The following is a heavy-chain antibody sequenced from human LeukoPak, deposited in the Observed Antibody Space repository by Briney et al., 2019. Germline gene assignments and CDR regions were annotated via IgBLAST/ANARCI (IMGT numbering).Heavy chain of an antibody. D-gene: IGHD2-8*01. Sequence: SETLSLTCTVSGGSISSYYWSWIRQPPGKGLEWIGYIFYSGSTYYNPSLKSRVAISADTSKNQFSLRLNSVTAADTAVYYCARYTSNAGAGEYWGQGTLVTVSS. CDR3: ARYTSNAGAGEY. J-gene: IGHJ4*02. CDR2: IFYSGST. V-gene: IGHV4-59*08. CDR1: GGSISSYY.